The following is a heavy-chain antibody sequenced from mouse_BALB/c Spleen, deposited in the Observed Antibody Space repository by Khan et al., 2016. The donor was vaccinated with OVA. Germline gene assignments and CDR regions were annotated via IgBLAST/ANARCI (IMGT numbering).Heavy chain of an antibody. J-gene: IGHJ1*01. CDR1: GYTFTNYG. V-gene: IGHV9-1*02. Sequence: QSELVQSGPELKKPGETVKISCKASGYTFTNYGMNWVKQAPGKGLKWMGWINTYTGEPTYTDDFKGRLAFSLETSASTAYLQINNLKNEDMATYFCARGASYWYFDVWGAGTTVTVSS. CDR3: ARGASYWYFDV. CDR2: INTYTGEP.